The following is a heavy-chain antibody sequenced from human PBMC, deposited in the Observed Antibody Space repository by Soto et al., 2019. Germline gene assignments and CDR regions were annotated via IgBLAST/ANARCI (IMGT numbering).Heavy chain of an antibody. J-gene: IGHJ3*02. CDR1: GGSTSSYY. D-gene: IGHD5-12*01. V-gene: IGHV4-59*01. Sequence: SETLSLTCTVSGGSTSSYYWSWIRQPPGKGLEWIGYIYYSGSTNYNPSLKSRVTISIDTSKNQFSLKLSSVAAADTAVYYCARGRYSGYDYAVDIWGQGTMVTVS. CDR3: ARGRYSGYDYAVDI. CDR2: IYYSGST.